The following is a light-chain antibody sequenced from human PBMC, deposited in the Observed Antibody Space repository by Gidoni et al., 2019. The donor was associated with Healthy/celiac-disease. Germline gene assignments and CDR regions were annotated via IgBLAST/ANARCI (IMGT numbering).Light chain of an antibody. J-gene: IGKJ4*01. Sequence: DIQMTKSPSSLSASVGDRVTITCRASQSISSYLNWYQQKPVKAPKLLIYAASSLQSGVPSRFSGSGSGTDFTLTISSLQPEDFATYYCQQSYSTPLTFGGGTKVEIK. CDR1: QSISSY. CDR2: AAS. CDR3: QQSYSTPLT. V-gene: IGKV1-39*01.